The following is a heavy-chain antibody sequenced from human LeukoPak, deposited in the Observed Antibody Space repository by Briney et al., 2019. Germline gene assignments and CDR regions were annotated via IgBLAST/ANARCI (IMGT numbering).Heavy chain of an antibody. J-gene: IGHJ4*02. CDR2: IYYSGST. V-gene: IGHV4-59*01. D-gene: IGHD1-1*01. Sequence: PSETLSLTCTVSGGSISSYYWSWIRQPPGKGLEWIGYIYYSGSTNYNPSLKSRVTISVDTSKNQFSLKLSSVTAADTAVYYCARDRGTGLFDYWGQGTLVTVSS. CDR3: ARDRGTGLFDY. CDR1: GGSISSYY.